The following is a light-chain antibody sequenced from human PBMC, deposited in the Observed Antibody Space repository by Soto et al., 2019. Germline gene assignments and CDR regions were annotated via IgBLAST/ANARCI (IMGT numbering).Light chain of an antibody. CDR2: GAS. Sequence: EIVFTQSPGTRSLSPGERATLSCRASQSVSNNYLAWYQQKPGQAPRLLIYGASSSATGTPDRFSGSGSGTEFTLTISSLEPEDLAVYYCQQYGISGTFGQGTKVDIK. V-gene: IGKV3-20*01. CDR1: QSVSNNY. J-gene: IGKJ1*01. CDR3: QQYGISGT.